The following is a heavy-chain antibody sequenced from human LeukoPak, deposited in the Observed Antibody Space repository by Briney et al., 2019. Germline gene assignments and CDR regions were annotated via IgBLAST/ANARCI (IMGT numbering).Heavy chain of an antibody. D-gene: IGHD6-19*01. CDR3: ARQDYTTGWYFLDQ. CDR2: INHSGST. CDR1: GRSFSGYY. V-gene: IGHV4-34*01. Sequence: SETLSLTCALYGRSFSGYYWSWIRQPPGKGLEWIGEINHSGSTNYNPSLKSRVTISVDTSKNQFSLKLSSVTAADTAVYYCARQDYTTGWYFLDQWGQGTLVTVSS. J-gene: IGHJ4*02.